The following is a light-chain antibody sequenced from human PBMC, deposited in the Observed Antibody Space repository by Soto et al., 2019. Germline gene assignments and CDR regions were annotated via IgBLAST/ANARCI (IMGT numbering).Light chain of an antibody. CDR2: SND. CDR3: AAWDDSVNGYV. Sequence: QSVLTQPPSASGTPRQTVTMSCSGSSSNIGSNTVNWYQQVPGTAPKLLIYSNDQGPSGVPDRFSGSKSGTSASLAISGLQSEDEADYYCAAWDDSVNGYVFGTGTKVTVL. V-gene: IGLV1-44*01. CDR1: SSNIGSNT. J-gene: IGLJ1*01.